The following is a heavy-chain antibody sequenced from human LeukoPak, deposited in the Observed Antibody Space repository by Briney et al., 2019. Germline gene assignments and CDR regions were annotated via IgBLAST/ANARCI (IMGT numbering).Heavy chain of an antibody. CDR2: IYYSGST. J-gene: IGHJ4*02. Sequence: SETLSLTCTVSGGSTSSGDYYWSWIRQPPGKGLEWIGYIYYSGSTYYNPSLKSRVTISVDTSKNQFSLKLSSVTAADTAVYYCARADYGGQPEDYWGQGTLVTVSS. D-gene: IGHD4-23*01. CDR3: ARADYGGQPEDY. V-gene: IGHV4-30-4*01. CDR1: GGSTSSGDYY.